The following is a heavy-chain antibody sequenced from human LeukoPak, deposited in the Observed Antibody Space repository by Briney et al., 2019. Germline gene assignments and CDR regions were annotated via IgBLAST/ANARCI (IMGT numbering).Heavy chain of an antibody. CDR1: GYTFTGYY. V-gene: IGHV1-2*02. J-gene: IGHJ4*02. CDR2: INPNSGGT. D-gene: IGHD4-17*01. Sequence: ASVKVSCKASGYTFTGYYMHWVRQAPGQGLEWMGWINPNSGGTHHAQKFQGRVTMTRDTSISTAYIELTRLRSDDTAVYYCARALVSVNKEVDYWGQGTLVTVSS. CDR3: ARALVSVNKEVDY.